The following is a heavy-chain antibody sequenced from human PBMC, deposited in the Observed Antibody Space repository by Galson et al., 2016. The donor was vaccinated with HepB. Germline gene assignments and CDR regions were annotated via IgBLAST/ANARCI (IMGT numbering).Heavy chain of an antibody. CDR2: VSFDGRNT. V-gene: IGHV3-30-3*01. D-gene: IGHD4-17*01. J-gene: IGHJ5*02. CDR1: GFDFNDSS. CDR3: TRAAAGRTATTTLA. Sequence: SLRLSCAGSGFDFNDSSIHWVRQSPGKGLEWVAGVSFDGRNTYYADSVKGRFIISRDSSKKTVYLQMNNLRSKGTAVYYCTRAAAGRTATTTLAWGQGLLVTVSS.